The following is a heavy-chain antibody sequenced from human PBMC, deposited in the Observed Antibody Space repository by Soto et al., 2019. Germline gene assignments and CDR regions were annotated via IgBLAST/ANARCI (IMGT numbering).Heavy chain of an antibody. D-gene: IGHD2-15*01. J-gene: IGHJ5*02. CDR1: GGSVSSGSYY. V-gene: IGHV4-61*01. Sequence: KSSETLSLTCTVSGGSVSSGSYYWSWIRQPPGKGLEWIGYIYYSGSTNYNPSLKSRVTISVDTPKNEFSLKLSSVTAADTAVYYCARAGQDCSGGSCLHFWFDPWGQGTLVTVSS. CDR2: IYYSGST. CDR3: ARAGQDCSGGSCLHFWFDP.